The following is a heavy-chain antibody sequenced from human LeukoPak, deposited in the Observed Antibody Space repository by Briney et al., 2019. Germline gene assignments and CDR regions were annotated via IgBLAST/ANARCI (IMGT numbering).Heavy chain of an antibody. V-gene: IGHV4-59*01. J-gene: IGHJ4*02. CDR2: IYYSGST. CDR3: ARAPSGSSYFDY. Sequence: SETLSLTCTVSGGSISSYYWSWIRQPPGKGLGWIGYIYYSGSTNYNPSLKSRVTISVDTSKNQFSLKLSSVTAADTAVYYCARAPSGSSYFDYWGQGTLVTVSS. CDR1: GGSISSYY. D-gene: IGHD1-26*01.